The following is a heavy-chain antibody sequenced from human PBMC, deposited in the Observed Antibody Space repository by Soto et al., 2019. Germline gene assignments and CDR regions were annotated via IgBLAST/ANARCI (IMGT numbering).Heavy chain of an antibody. J-gene: IGHJ6*02. CDR2: IKTDGSEK. D-gene: IGHD1-20*01. V-gene: IGHV3-7*05. Sequence: EVQLVESGGGLVQPGGSLRLSCEASGFTFSAYWMGWVRQDPGTGLQWVATIKTDGSEKYYVDSVTGRFTISRDNDKNSLYLQLNTLRAEDTGVYYCARPIRGSPEDVWGQGTTVTVSS. CDR1: GFTFSAYW. CDR3: ARPIRGSPEDV.